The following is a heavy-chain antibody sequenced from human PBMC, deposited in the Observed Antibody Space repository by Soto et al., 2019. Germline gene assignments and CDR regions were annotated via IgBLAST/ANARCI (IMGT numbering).Heavy chain of an antibody. V-gene: IGHV1-8*01. D-gene: IGHD2-21*02. CDR1: GYTFTSDD. Sequence: GASVNVSGKASGYTFTSDDINWVRQATGQGLEWIGWMNPNSGNTGYAQKFQGRVTMTRNTSISTAYMELSSLRSEDTAVYYCARNLKKTLRHIVVVTAHYYYGMDVWGQGTTVTVSS. J-gene: IGHJ6*02. CDR3: ARNLKKTLRHIVVVTAHYYYGMDV. CDR2: MNPNSGNT.